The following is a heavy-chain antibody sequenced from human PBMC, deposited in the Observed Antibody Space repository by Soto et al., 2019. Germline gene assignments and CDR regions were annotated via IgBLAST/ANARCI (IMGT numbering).Heavy chain of an antibody. Sequence: PGESLKISCKASGYSFTSYWIGWVRQMPGKGLEWMGVIYPGDSDTRYSSSFQGQVTISVDKSISTAYLQWSSLKASDTATYHCARSYSSSWLYGMDVWGQGTTVTVSS. CDR3: ARSYSSSWLYGMDV. V-gene: IGHV5-51*01. J-gene: IGHJ6*02. D-gene: IGHD6-13*01. CDR2: IYPGDSDT. CDR1: GYSFTSYW.